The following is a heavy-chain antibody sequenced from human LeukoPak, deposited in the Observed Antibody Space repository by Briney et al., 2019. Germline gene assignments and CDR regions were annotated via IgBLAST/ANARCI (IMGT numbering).Heavy chain of an antibody. V-gene: IGHV6-1*01. Sequence: SQTLSLTCAISGDSVSGKSVAWNWIRQSPSRGLEWLGRTFYRSKWSSEYATSMKGRITINPDTSKNQFSLQPIFVTPEDTAVYYCARGDGPIHGRYYFDYWGQGTLITVSS. CDR3: ARGDGPIHGRYYFDY. CDR1: GDSVSGKSVA. D-gene: IGHD3-10*01. J-gene: IGHJ4*02. CDR2: TFYRSKWSS.